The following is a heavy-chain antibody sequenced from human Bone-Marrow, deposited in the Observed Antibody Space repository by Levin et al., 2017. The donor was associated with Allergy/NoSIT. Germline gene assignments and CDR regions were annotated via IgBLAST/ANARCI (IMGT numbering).Heavy chain of an antibody. V-gene: IGHV2-5*01. Sequence: SGPTLVKPTQTLTLTCTFSGFSLSTSGVGVGWIRQPPEKALEWLGGIYWHDERRYSPSLKNRLAITKDISKNQVVLTMTNMGPVDTATYYCAHWSCDYSYFDQWGPGTLVAVSS. CDR3: AHWSCDYSYFDQ. CDR1: GFSLSTSGVG. CDR2: IYWHDER. J-gene: IGHJ4*02. D-gene: IGHD3-3*01.